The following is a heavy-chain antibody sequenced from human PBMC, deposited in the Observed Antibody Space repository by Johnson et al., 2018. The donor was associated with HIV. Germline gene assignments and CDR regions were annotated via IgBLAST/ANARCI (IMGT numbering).Heavy chain of an antibody. V-gene: IGHV3-30-3*01. J-gene: IGHJ3*02. D-gene: IGHD6-19*01. CDR3: ARDLAGHNAFDI. Sequence: VQLVESGGGVVQPGRSLRLSCAASGFTFSSYAMHWVRQAPGKGLEWVAVISYDGANKYYADSVKGRFIISRDNSKKTLDLQTNSLRAEDTTVYYCARDLAGHNAFDIWGQGTMVTVSS. CDR1: GFTFSSYA. CDR2: ISYDGANK.